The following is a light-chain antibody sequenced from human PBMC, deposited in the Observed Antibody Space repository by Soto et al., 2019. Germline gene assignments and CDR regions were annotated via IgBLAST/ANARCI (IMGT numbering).Light chain of an antibody. CDR3: NSYTGSGIV. Sequence: QSVLTQPASVSGSPGQSITISCTGTSSDVGGYNYVSWYQHHPGKAPKLMIYEVSNRPSGVSYRSSGSKSGNTASLTISGRQAEDEADYYCNSYTGSGIVFGTGTKVTVL. CDR2: EVS. J-gene: IGLJ1*01. CDR1: SSDVGGYNY. V-gene: IGLV2-14*01.